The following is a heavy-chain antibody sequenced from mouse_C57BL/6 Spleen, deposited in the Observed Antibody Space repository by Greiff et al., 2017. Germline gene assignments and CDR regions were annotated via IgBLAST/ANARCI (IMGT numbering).Heavy chain of an antibody. J-gene: IGHJ2*01. Sequence: DVHLVESGGGLVQPGGSMKLSCVASGFTFSNYWMNWVRQSPEKGLEWVAQIRLKSDNYATHYAESVKGRFTISRDDSKSSVYLQMNNLRAEDTGMYYCTGGYYGSSCDYWGQGTTLTVSS. CDR3: TGGYYGSSCDY. D-gene: IGHD1-1*01. CDR2: IRLKSDNYAT. V-gene: IGHV6-3*01. CDR1: GFTFSNYW.